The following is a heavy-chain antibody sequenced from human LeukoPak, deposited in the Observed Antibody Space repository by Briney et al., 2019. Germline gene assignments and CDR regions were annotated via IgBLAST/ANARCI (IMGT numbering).Heavy chain of an antibody. CDR2: IYYSGST. CDR3: ARGDSSSPSFDY. CDR1: GGSISSGDYY. J-gene: IGHJ4*02. Sequence: PSETLSLTCTVSGGSISSGDYYWSWIRQPPGKGLEWIGYIYYSGSTYYNPSLKSRVTISVDTSKNQFSLKLSSVTAADTAVYYCARGDSSSPSFDYWGQGTLLTVSS. D-gene: IGHD6-6*01. V-gene: IGHV4-30-4*08.